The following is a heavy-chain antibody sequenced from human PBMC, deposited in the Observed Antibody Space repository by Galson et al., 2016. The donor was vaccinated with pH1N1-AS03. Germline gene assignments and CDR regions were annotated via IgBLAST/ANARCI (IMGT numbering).Heavy chain of an antibody. Sequence: SGYTFSTYGVSWVRQAPGQGLEWMGWISGYDDDTNYAQNVAGRVTMTTDKSTSTVYMELRSLRSDDTAVYYCARDRGFRPDTFDIWGQGTGVTVSS. J-gene: IGHJ3*02. D-gene: IGHD2-15*01. CDR3: ARDRGFRPDTFDI. CDR2: ISGYDDDT. V-gene: IGHV1-18*04. CDR1: GYTFSTYG.